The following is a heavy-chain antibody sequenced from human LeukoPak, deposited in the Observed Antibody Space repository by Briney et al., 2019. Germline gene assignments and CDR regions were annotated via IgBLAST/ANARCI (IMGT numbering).Heavy chain of an antibody. J-gene: IGHJ4*02. CDR3: ASVYYYGSGSQFDY. CDR2: IRYSGST. Sequence: SETLSLTCAVYGRSFSGYYWSWIRQPPGKGLEWIGNIRYSGSTYYNPSLKSRVTMSVDTSKNQFSLKLSSVSAADTAMYYCASVYYYGSGSQFDYWGQGTLVTVSS. V-gene: IGHV4-34*01. D-gene: IGHD3-10*01. CDR1: GRSFSGYY.